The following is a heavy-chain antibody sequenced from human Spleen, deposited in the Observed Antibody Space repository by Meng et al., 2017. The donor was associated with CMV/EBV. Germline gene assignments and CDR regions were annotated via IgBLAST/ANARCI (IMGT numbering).Heavy chain of an antibody. Sequence: GESLKISCAASGFTFSSYEMNWVRQAPGKGLEWVSYISSSGSTIYYADSVKGRFTISRDNAKNSLYLQMNSLRAEDTAVYYCARANYDFWSGYYYYGMDVWGQGTTVTVSS. V-gene: IGHV3-48*03. CDR2: ISSSGSTI. CDR3: ARANYDFWSGYYYYGMDV. J-gene: IGHJ6*02. CDR1: GFTFSSYE. D-gene: IGHD3-3*01.